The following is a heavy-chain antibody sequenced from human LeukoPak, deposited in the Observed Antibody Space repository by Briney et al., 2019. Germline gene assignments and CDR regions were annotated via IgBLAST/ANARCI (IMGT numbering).Heavy chain of an antibody. CDR1: GLTFSNYC. D-gene: IGHD2-8*01. CDR2: IKKDGSEK. Sequence: GGSLRLSCFVYGLTFSNYCMTWVRQSAGKGLEWVATIKKDGSEKFYVDSVKGRFTISRDNAKSSLYLQMDSLRGEDTAVYYCTRGGASTSYYWFYWGQGTLVTVSS. V-gene: IGHV3-7*03. CDR3: TRGGASTSYYWFY. J-gene: IGHJ4*02.